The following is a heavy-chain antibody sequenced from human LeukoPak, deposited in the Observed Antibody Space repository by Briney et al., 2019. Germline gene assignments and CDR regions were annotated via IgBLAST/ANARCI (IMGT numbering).Heavy chain of an antibody. J-gene: IGHJ4*02. CDR2: IYFSGST. D-gene: IGHD5-18*01. V-gene: IGHV4-39*02. Sequence: SETLSLTCTVSGGSISSSSYYWGWIRQPPGKGLEWIGSIYFSGSTYYNPSLKSRITISVDTSKNQFSLKLNSVTAADTAVYYCARDRARDTWDYWGQGTLVTVSS. CDR3: ARDRARDTWDY. CDR1: GGSISSSSYY.